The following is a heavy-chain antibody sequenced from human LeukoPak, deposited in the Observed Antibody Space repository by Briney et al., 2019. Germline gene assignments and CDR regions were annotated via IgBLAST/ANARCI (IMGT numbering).Heavy chain of an antibody. J-gene: IGHJ4*02. CDR3: ARHPTAAAQYYFDY. D-gene: IGHD1-26*01. CDR2: ISAYNGNT. Sequence: ATVKVSFKASGYTFTSYGISWVRQAPGQGLEWMGWISAYNGNTNYAQKPQGRVTMTTDTSTSTAYMELRSLRSDDTAVYYCARHPTAAAQYYFDYWGQGTLVTVSS. CDR1: GYTFTSYG. V-gene: IGHV1-18*01.